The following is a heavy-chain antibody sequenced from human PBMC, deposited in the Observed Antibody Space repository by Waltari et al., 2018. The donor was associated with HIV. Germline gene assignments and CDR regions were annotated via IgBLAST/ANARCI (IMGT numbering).Heavy chain of an antibody. V-gene: IGHV3-30*18. CDR3: AKDLSYGTDWHYFDK. CDR1: GFALGAFD. CDR2: ISFDGKKE. Sequence: QVQLAESGGGVVQPGRSLKLSCAASGFALGAFDMPWVRQAPGKGLEWVALISFDGKKEYYSDSVKGRFTISRDNSGSRLFLQMNNLRPEDTGVYFCAKDLSYGTDWHYFDKRGQGTLVTVSS. J-gene: IGHJ4*02. D-gene: IGHD2-8*02.